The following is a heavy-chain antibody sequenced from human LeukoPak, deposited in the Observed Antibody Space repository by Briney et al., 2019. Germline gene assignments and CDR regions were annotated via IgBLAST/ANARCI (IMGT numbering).Heavy chain of an antibody. Sequence: QAAGPLRLSCAASAFTFSSYWMSCVRQAPGKGLEWMANIKQDGSEKYYVDSVKGRFTISRDNAKNSLYLQMNSLRAEDTAVYYCARDKIVVVVAATTGGWFDPWGQGTLVTVSS. CDR1: AFTFSSYW. D-gene: IGHD2-15*01. J-gene: IGHJ5*02. CDR3: ARDKIVVVVAATTGGWFDP. CDR2: IKQDGSEK. V-gene: IGHV3-7*01.